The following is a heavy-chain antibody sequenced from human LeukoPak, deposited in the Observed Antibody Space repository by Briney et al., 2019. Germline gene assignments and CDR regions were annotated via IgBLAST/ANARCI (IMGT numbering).Heavy chain of an antibody. CDR2: ISAYNGNT. CDR3: ARGTYDFWSGYYTRDQGYYYYMDV. V-gene: IGHV1-18*01. Sequence: ASVKVSCKASGYTFTSYGISWVRQAPGQGLEWMGWISAYNGNTNYAQKLQGRVTMTTDTSTSTAYMELRSLRSDDTAVYYCARGTYDFWSGYYTRDQGYYYYMDVWGKGTTVTVSS. J-gene: IGHJ6*03. CDR1: GYTFTSYG. D-gene: IGHD3-3*01.